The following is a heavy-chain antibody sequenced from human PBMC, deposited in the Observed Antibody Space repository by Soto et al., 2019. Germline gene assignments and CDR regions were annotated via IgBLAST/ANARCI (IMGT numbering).Heavy chain of an antibody. CDR3: ASIPDDYGDFIDY. Sequence: GGSLRLSCAASGFTFSDYYMSWIRQAPGKGLEWVSYISSSGSTIYYADSVKGRFTISRDNAKNSLYLQMNSLRAEDTAVYYCASIPDDYGDFIDYWGQGTLVTVSS. CDR2: ISSSGSTI. D-gene: IGHD4-17*01. CDR1: GFTFSDYY. J-gene: IGHJ4*02. V-gene: IGHV3-11*01.